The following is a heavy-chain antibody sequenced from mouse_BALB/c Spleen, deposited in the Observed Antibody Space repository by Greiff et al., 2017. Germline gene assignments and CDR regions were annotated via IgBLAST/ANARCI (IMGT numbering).Heavy chain of an antibody. CDR2: IWGDGST. CDR1: GFSLTGYG. CDR3: ARDPPTALYYYAMDY. D-gene: IGHD1-2*01. V-gene: IGHV2-6-7*01. Sequence: VKLQESGPGLVAPSQSLSITCTVSGFSLTGYGVNWVRQPPGKGLEWLGMIWGDGSTDYNSALKSRLSISKDNSKSQVFLKMNSLQTDDTARYYCARDPPTALYYYAMDYWGQGTSVTVSS. J-gene: IGHJ4*01.